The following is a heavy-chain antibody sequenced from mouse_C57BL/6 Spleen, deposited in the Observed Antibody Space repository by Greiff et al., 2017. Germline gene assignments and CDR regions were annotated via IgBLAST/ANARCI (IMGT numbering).Heavy chain of an antibody. Sequence: QVQLQQSGAELVRPGTSVKVSCKASGYAFTNYLIEWVKQRPGQGLEWIGVINPGSGGTNYNEKFKGKATLTADKSSSTAYMQLSSLTSEDSAVYFCARSGGANSPFGDWGQGTLVTVSA. CDR1: GYAFTNYL. CDR3: ARSGGANSPFGD. V-gene: IGHV1-54*01. D-gene: IGHD3-1*01. CDR2: INPGSGGT. J-gene: IGHJ3*01.